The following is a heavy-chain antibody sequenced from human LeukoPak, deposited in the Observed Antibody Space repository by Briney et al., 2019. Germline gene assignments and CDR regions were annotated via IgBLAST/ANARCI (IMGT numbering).Heavy chain of an antibody. CDR2: IFWDDDK. CDR3: ALIRPEKPWNY. J-gene: IGHJ4*02. CDR1: GFSRRTAGAG. Sequence: ASGPTLVNPPQTLTLTWTLSGFSRRTAGAGVGGIRQSPGKALEWLTLIFWDDDKRYSPSLKSRVTITNDTSKNQVVLTMPAMDPVDTGTYYCALIRPEKPWNYWGQGTLATVSS. V-gene: IGHV2-5*02. D-gene: IGHD3-3*01.